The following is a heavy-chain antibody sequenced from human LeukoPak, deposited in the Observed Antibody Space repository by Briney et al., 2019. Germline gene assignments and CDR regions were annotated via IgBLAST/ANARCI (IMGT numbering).Heavy chain of an antibody. CDR2: IWHDGSNR. CDR1: GFTLGTYG. D-gene: IGHD4-11*01. J-gene: IGHJ6*03. V-gene: IGHV3-33*01. CDR3: ARDPMTTAYYYYYYMDV. Sequence: GGSLRLSCAASGFTLGTYGMHWVRQAPGKGLEWVAVIWHDGSNRYHADSVKGRFIISRDNSKNTLYLQMNSLRAEDTAVYYCARDPMTTAYYYYYYMDVWGKGTTVTVSS.